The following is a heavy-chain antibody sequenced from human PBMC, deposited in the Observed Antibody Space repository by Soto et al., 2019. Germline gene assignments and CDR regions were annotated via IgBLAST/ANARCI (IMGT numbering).Heavy chain of an antibody. J-gene: IGHJ5*02. D-gene: IGHD3-10*01. CDR2: IYYSGST. V-gene: IGHV4-39*01. Sequence: SETLSLTCTVSGGSISSSSYYWGWIRQPPGKGLEWIGSIYYSGSTYYNPSLKSRVTISVDTSKNQFSLKLSSVTAADTAVYYCARHLGITMVRGANWFDPWGKGTLVTVSS. CDR1: GGSISSSSYY. CDR3: ARHLGITMVRGANWFDP.